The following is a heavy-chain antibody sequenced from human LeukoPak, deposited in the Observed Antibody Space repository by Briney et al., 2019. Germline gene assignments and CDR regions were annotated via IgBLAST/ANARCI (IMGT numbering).Heavy chain of an antibody. CDR1: GGTFSSYA. J-gene: IGHJ6*01. Sequence: GSSVKVSCKASGGTFSSYAISWVRQAPGQGLEWMGWMNPNSGNTGYAQKFQGRVTMTRNTSISTAYMELSSLRSEDTAVYYCARAFEYYDFWSGYYYGMDVWGQGTTVTVSS. CDR2: MNPNSGNT. CDR3: ARAFEYYDFWSGYYYGMDV. V-gene: IGHV1-8*02. D-gene: IGHD3-3*01.